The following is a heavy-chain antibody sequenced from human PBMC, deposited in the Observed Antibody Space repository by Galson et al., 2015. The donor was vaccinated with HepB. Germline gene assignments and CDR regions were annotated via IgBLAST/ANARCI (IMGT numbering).Heavy chain of an antibody. J-gene: IGHJ3*02. V-gene: IGHV1-18*04. CDR2: ISAYNDNT. D-gene: IGHD6-6*01. Sequence: SVKVSCKASGYTFTSNGISWVRQAPGQGLEWMGWISAYNDNTNYAQKFQGRVTMTTDTSTSTAYMELRSLRFDDTAVYYCARVEYSSSSVAFDIWGQGTMVTVSS. CDR3: ARVEYSSSSVAFDI. CDR1: GYTFTSNG.